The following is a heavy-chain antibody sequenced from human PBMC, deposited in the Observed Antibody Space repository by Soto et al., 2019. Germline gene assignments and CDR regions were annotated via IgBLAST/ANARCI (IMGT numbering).Heavy chain of an antibody. J-gene: IGHJ6*02. D-gene: IGHD2-8*02. CDR3: ARGSWARKLVVLDV. Sequence: SETLSLTCTVSGGSISSYYWSWIRQPPGKGLEWIGYIYYSGSTNYNPSLKSRVTISVDTSKNQFSLKLSSVTAADTAVYYCARGSWARKLVVLDVWGQGTTVTVAS. CDR2: IYYSGST. V-gene: IGHV4-59*01. CDR1: GGSISSYY.